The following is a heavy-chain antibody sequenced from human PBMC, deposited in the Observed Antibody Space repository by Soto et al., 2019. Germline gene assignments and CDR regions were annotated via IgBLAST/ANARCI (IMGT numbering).Heavy chain of an antibody. J-gene: IGHJ5*02. V-gene: IGHV1-2*02. D-gene: IGHD2-15*01. CDR1: GYTFTGYY. Sequence: ASVKVSCKASGYTFTGYYMHWVRQAPGHGLEWMGWINPNSGGTNYAQKFQGRVTMTRDTSISTAYMELSRLRSDDTAVYYCARGRYYCSGGSCYSMVLSPKSWFDPWGQGTLVTVSS. CDR2: INPNSGGT. CDR3: ARGRYYCSGGSCYSMVLSPKSWFDP.